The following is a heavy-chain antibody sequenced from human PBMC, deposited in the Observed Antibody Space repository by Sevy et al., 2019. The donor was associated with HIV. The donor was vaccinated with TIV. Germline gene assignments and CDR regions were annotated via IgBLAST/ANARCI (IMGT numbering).Heavy chain of an antibody. V-gene: IGHV1-2*06. J-gene: IGHJ4*02. CDR1: GYTFTGYY. Sequence: ASVKVSCKASGYTFTGYYMHWVRQAPGQGLEWMGRINPNSGGTNYAQKFQGRVTMTRDTSIRTAYMELSRLRSDDTAVYYCARGRYFDGSSSDYWGQGTLVTVSS. CDR2: INPNSGGT. D-gene: IGHD3-9*01. CDR3: ARGRYFDGSSSDY.